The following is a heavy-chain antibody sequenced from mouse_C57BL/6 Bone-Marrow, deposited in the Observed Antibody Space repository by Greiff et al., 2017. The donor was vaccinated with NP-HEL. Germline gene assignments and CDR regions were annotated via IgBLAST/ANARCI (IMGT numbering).Heavy chain of an antibody. J-gene: IGHJ3*01. Sequence: QVQLQQPGAELVKPGASVKMSCKASGYTFTSYWITWVKQRPGQGLEWIGDIYPGSGSTNYIEKFKSKATLTVDTSSSTAYMQLSSLTSEDSAVYYCARWYDYDDGAWFAYWGQGTLVTVSA. V-gene: IGHV1-55*01. CDR2: IYPGSGST. CDR1: GYTFTSYW. CDR3: ARWYDYDDGAWFAY. D-gene: IGHD2-4*01.